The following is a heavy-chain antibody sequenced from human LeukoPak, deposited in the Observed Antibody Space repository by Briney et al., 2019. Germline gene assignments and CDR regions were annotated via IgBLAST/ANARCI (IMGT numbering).Heavy chain of an antibody. J-gene: IGHJ4*02. CDR2: IRYDGSNK. Sequence: PGGSLRLSCAASGFTFSSYGMHWVRQAPGKGLEWVTFIRYDGSNKYYADSVKGRFTISRDNSKNTLYLQMNSLRAEDTAVYYCAKTYGSGSYYTTHFDYWGQGTLVTVSS. V-gene: IGHV3-30*02. D-gene: IGHD3-10*01. CDR1: GFTFSSYG. CDR3: AKTYGSGSYYTTHFDY.